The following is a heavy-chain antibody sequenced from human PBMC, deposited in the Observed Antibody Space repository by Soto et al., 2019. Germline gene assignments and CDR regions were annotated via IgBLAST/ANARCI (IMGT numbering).Heavy chain of an antibody. Sequence: EVQLLESGGGLVQPGGSLRLSCAASGFTFRNYAMIWVRQAPGKGLEWVSALSDTGDRTYYADSVKGRFTISRDNFKSTLYLQMNSLRAEDTAVYYCAKDDYGYWFDPWGQGTLVIVSS. V-gene: IGHV3-23*01. CDR3: AKDDYGYWFDP. D-gene: IGHD4-17*01. CDR2: LSDTGDRT. CDR1: GFTFRNYA. J-gene: IGHJ5*02.